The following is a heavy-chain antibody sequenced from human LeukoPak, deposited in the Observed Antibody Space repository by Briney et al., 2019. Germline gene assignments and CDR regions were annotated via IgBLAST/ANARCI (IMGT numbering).Heavy chain of an antibody. CDR1: GFTFNSYD. CDR2: IGNAGDT. CDR3: VRYKQQGGMDV. Sequence: GGSLRLSCEASGFTFNSYDMHWVRQPAGKGLEWVAAIGNAGDTDYPGSVKGRFTISRENAKNSMYLQMNSLRGGDTAVYYCVRYKQQGGMDVWGQGTTVTVSS. D-gene: IGHD1-14*01. J-gene: IGHJ6*02. V-gene: IGHV3-13*01.